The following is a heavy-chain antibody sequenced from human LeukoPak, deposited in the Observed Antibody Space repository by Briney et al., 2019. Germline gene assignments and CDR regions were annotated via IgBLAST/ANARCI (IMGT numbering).Heavy chain of an antibody. CDR2: IYYSGST. D-gene: IGHD6-13*01. J-gene: IGHJ6*03. CDR3: ARARVSPAYYYYYMDV. CDR1: GGSISSYY. Sequence: KSSETLSLTCTVSGGSISSYYWSWIRQPPGKGLERIGYIYYSGSTNYNPSLKSRVTISAATSKNPFSLKMSSVTAADTAVYYCARARVSPAYYYYYMDVWGKGTTVTISS. V-gene: IGHV4-59*01.